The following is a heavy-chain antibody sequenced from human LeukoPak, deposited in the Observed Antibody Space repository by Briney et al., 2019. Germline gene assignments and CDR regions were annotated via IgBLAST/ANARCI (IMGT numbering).Heavy chain of an antibody. CDR3: ASAYYDFWSGYYGY. V-gene: IGHV3-7*01. Sequence: RGSLRLSCAASGFTFSSYWMSWVRQAPGKGLEWVANIKQDGSEKYYVDSVKGRFTISRDNAKNSLYLQMNSLRAEDTAVYYCASAYYDFWSGYYGYWGQGTLVTVSS. J-gene: IGHJ4*02. CDR1: GFTFSSYW. CDR2: IKQDGSEK. D-gene: IGHD3-3*01.